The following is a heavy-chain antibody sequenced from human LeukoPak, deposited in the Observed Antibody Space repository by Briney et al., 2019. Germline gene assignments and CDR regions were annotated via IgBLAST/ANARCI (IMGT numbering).Heavy chain of an antibody. CDR2: IYHSGST. CDR3: ARDVLEWLLYGDDAFDI. CDR1: GGSISSGGYY. D-gene: IGHD3-3*01. V-gene: IGHV4-30-2*01. J-gene: IGHJ3*02. Sequence: KSSETLSLTCTVSGGSISSGGYYWSWIRQPPGKGLEWIGYIYHSGSTYYNPSLKSRVTISVDRSKNQFSLKLSSVTAADTAVYYCARDVLEWLLYGDDAFDIWSQGTMVTVSS.